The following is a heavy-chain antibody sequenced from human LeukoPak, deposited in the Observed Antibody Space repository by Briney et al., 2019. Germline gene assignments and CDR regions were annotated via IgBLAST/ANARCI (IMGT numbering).Heavy chain of an antibody. CDR1: GFTFSSYG. CDR3: ASRWSGYPSDY. V-gene: IGHV3-7*01. J-gene: IGHJ4*02. CDR2: IKQDGSEK. Sequence: GGSLRLSCAASGFTFSSYGMHWVRQAPGKGLEWVANIKQDGSEKYYVDSVKGRFTISRDNAKNSLYLQMNSLRAEDTAVYYCASRWSGYPSDYWGQGTLVTVSS. D-gene: IGHD3-3*01.